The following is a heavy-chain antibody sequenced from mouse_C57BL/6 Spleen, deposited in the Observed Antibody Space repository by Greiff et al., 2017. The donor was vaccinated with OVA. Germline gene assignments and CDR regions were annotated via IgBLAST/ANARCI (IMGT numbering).Heavy chain of an antibody. CDR1: GFTFSDFY. Sequence: EVKVVESGGGLVQSGRSLRLSCATSGFTFSDFYMEWVRQAPGKGLEWIAASRNKANDYTTEYSASVKGRFIVSRDTSQSILYLQMNALRAEDTAIYYCARDAPGDAMDYWGQGTSVTVSS. V-gene: IGHV7-1*01. J-gene: IGHJ4*01. CDR3: ARDAPGDAMDY. CDR2: SRNKANDYTT.